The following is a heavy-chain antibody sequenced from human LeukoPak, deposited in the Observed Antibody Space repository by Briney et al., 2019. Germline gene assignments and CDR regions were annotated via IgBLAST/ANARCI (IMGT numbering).Heavy chain of an antibody. D-gene: IGHD6-19*01. Sequence: SETLSLTCTVSGDSSSNNYWTWIRQSPGKGLEWIGYFYYTGSTNYNPSLQSRVTMSVDTFKNQFSLELSSVTSADTAVYYCAQSSGRYLDNWGQGILVTVSS. CDR1: GDSSSNNY. CDR2: FYYTGST. J-gene: IGHJ4*02. V-gene: IGHV4-59*01. CDR3: AQSSGRYLDN.